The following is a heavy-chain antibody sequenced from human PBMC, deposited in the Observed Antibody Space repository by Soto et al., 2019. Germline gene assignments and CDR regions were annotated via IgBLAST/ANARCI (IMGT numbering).Heavy chain of an antibody. CDR3: ARGGYFDRSGYHDY. CDR2: INPNSGST. J-gene: IGHJ4*01. CDR1: GYTFASYF. V-gene: IGHV1-46*01. Sequence: ASVKVSCKASGYTFASYFMHWVRQAPGQGLEWMGLINPNSGSTAYAQRFQGRVTLARDTSTTTVYLELSSLRSEDTAVYYCARGGYFDRSGYHDYWG. D-gene: IGHD3-22*01.